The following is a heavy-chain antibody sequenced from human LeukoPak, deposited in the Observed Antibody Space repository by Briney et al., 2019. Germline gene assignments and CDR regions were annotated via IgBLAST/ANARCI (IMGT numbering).Heavy chain of an antibody. D-gene: IGHD7-27*01. CDR3: ARATPKLLHWGSVYWRSGDAFDI. CDR2: IYHSGST. V-gene: IGHV4-30-2*01. J-gene: IGHJ3*02. CDR1: GGSISSGGYS. Sequence: SQTLSLTCAVSGGSISSGGYSWSWIRQPPGKGLEWIGYIYHSGSTNYNPSLKSRVTISVDTSKNQFSLKLSSVTAADTAVYYCARATPKLLHWGSVYWRSGDAFDIWGQGTMVTVSS.